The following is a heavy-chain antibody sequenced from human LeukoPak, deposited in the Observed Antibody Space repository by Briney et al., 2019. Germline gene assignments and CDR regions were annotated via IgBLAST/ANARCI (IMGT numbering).Heavy chain of an antibody. CDR2: INWNGGST. V-gene: IGHV3-20*04. D-gene: IGHD3-10*01. Sequence: GESLKISCATSGFTFDDYGMSWVRQAPGKGLEWVSGINWNGGSTGYADSVKGRFTISRDNAKNSLYLQMNSLRAEDTALYYCARDRDLVVRGVTSYGMDVWGQGTTVTVSS. CDR3: ARDRDLVVRGVTSYGMDV. CDR1: GFTFDDYG. J-gene: IGHJ6*02.